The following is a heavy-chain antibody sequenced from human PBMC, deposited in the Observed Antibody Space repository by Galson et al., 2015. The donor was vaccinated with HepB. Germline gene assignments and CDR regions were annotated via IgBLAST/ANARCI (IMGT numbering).Heavy chain of an antibody. CDR1: GFTFSSYA. J-gene: IGHJ6*02. D-gene: IGHD1-1*01. CDR3: ARDLRVDDKYYYYGMDV. CDR2: ISYDGSNK. Sequence: SLRLSCAASGFTFSSYAMHWVRQAPGKGLEGVAVISYDGSNKYYADSVKGRFTISRDNSKNTLYLQMNSLRAEDTAVYYCARDLRVDDKYYYYGMDVWGQGTLVTVSS. V-gene: IGHV3-30*04.